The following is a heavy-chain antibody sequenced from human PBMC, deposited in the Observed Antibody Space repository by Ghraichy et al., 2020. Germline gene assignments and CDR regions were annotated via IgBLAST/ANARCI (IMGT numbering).Heavy chain of an antibody. CDR2: VSYDGSSK. CDR3: ARDRHYYDSGKSMGSWGY. J-gene: IGHJ4*02. V-gene: IGHV3-30-3*01. D-gene: IGHD3-10*01. Sequence: GGSLRLSCAASGFTFSSYAMHWVRQAPGKGLEWVAIVSYDGSSKYYADSVRGRFTISRDDSKDTLYLQMNSLRAEDTAVYYCARDRHYYDSGKSMGSWGYWGQGTLVTVSS. CDR1: GFTFSSYA.